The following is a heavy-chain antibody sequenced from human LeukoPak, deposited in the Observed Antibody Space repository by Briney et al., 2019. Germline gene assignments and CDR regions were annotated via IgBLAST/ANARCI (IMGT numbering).Heavy chain of an antibody. CDR2: VYPGDSDT. Sequence: GESLKISCKGSGYRFTNDWIGWVRQMPGKGLEWMGIVYPGDSDTRYSPSFQGQVSISADKSISTAYLQWSSLKASDTAMYYCARRDGYGAYDIWGQGTMVTVSS. J-gene: IGHJ3*02. CDR3: ARRDGYGAYDI. CDR1: GYRFTNDW. D-gene: IGHD5-24*01. V-gene: IGHV5-51*01.